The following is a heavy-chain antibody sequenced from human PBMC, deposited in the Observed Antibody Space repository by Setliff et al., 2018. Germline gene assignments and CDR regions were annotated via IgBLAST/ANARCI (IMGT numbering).Heavy chain of an antibody. CDR1: NGSISTYY. CDR3: ARVTGFSYMDV. J-gene: IGHJ6*03. CDR2: VYYSGLA. Sequence: SSETLSLTCTVSNGSISTYYWSWIRQPPGKGLEYIGYVYYSGLANYSPSLKSRVTMSVDTSKNQFSLKLSSVTAADTAVYYCARVTGFSYMDVWGKGTTVTVSS. D-gene: IGHD3-3*01. V-gene: IGHV4-59*08.